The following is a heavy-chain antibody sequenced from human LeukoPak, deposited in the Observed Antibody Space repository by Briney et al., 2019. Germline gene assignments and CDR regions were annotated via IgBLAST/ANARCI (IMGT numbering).Heavy chain of an antibody. CDR3: ARALGYCSGGSCHTYFDY. CDR2: IWADGTT. V-gene: IGHV3-66*01. Sequence: GGSLRLSRAASGFSVSNHYMAWVRQAPGRRLEWVSFIWADGTTFYTDSVRGRFTVSRDQFKNTLYLQMSSLRAEDTAVYYCARALGYCSGGSCHTYFDYWGQGTLVTVSS. D-gene: IGHD2-15*01. J-gene: IGHJ4*02. CDR1: GFSVSNHY.